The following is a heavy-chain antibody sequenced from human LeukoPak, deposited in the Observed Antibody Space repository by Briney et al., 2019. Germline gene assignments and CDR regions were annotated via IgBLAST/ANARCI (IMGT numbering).Heavy chain of an antibody. CDR1: GYSISSGYY. CDR2: IYRSGST. J-gene: IGHJ5*02. V-gene: IGHV4-38-2*02. Sequence: SETLSLTCTASGYSISSGYYWVWIRQTPGKGLEWIGSIYRSGSTNYNPSLKSRVIVSLAMSQNQFSLRLTSVTAADTAVYYCARDTGQYAPGTPGFTRFDPWGQGALVTVSS. D-gene: IGHD3-10*01. CDR3: ARDTGQYAPGTPGFTRFDP.